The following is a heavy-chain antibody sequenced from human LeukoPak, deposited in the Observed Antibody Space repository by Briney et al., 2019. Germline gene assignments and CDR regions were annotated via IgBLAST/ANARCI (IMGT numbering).Heavy chain of an antibody. CDR3: ASGGRSSYGSFDY. CDR2: INHSGST. Sequence: SETLSLTCAVYGGSFSGYYWSWIRQPPGKGLEWIGEINHSGSTNYNPSLKSRVTISVDTSKNQFSLKLSSVTAADTAVYYCASGGRSSYGSFDYWGQGTLVTVSS. CDR1: GGSFSGYY. D-gene: IGHD5-18*01. V-gene: IGHV4-34*01. J-gene: IGHJ4*02.